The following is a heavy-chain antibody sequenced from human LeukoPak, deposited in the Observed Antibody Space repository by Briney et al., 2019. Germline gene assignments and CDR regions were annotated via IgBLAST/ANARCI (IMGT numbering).Heavy chain of an antibody. D-gene: IGHD3-10*01. CDR2: INPSGGST. V-gene: IGHV1-46*03. Sequence: ASVKVSCKASGYTFTSYYMHWVRQAPGQGLEWMGIINPSGGSTSYAQKFQGRVTMTSDTSTSTVYMESSSLRSEDTGVYYCARAEGFGELYYMDVWGKGTTVTVSS. J-gene: IGHJ6*03. CDR1: GYTFTSYY. CDR3: ARAEGFGELYYMDV.